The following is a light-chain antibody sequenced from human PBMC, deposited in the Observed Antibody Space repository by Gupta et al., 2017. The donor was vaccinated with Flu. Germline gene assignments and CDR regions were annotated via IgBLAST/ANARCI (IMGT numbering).Light chain of an antibody. J-gene: IGKJ5*01. CDR1: QSVGSH. CDR3: QQRYDWPQI. CDR2: DTS. V-gene: IGKV3-11*01. Sequence: EIVLTQSPVTLSLSPGERATLSCRASQSVGSHLAWYQHKPGQAPRLLIYDTSNRATGLPARFSGSGSGTDFTLTISSLEPEDFAVYYCQQRYDWPQIFGKGTXVEI.